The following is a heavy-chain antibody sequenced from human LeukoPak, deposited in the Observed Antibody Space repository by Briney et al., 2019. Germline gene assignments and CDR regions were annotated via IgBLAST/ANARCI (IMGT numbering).Heavy chain of an antibody. D-gene: IGHD2-2*01. CDR3: ATLDNSYCTSTTCQAADY. V-gene: IGHV3-53*01. CDR1: GFSVITDY. Sequence: GGSLRLSCAASGFSVITDYMTWVRQAPGKGLEWVSTLYSSGNTYYADSVKGRFTVSRGNAKNTLYLQMNSLRAEDTAVYYCATLDNSYCTSTTCQAADYWGQGTPVTVSS. J-gene: IGHJ4*02. CDR2: LYSSGNT.